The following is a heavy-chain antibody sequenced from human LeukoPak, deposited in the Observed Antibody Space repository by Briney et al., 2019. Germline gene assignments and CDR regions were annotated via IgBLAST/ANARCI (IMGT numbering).Heavy chain of an antibody. CDR1: GYTFTSYY. CDR2: INPSGGST. J-gene: IGHJ2*01. D-gene: IGHD6-13*01. CDR3: ARVPRGIAAAVTSWYFDL. Sequence: ASVKVSCKASGYTFTSYYMHWVRQAPGQGLEWMGIINPSGGSTSYAQKFQGRVTITTDESTSTAYMELSSLRSEDTAVYYCARVPRGIAAAVTSWYFDLWGRGTLVTVSS. V-gene: IGHV1-46*01.